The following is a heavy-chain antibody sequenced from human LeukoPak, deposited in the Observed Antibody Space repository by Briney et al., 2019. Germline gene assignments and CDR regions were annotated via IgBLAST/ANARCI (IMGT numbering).Heavy chain of an antibody. CDR1: GYTFTDYN. J-gene: IGHJ4*02. D-gene: IGHD3-10*01. V-gene: IGHV1-2*02. Sequence: GASVKVSCKASGYTFTDYNIHWVRQAPGQGLEWMGWIGPNSGGTNYAQKFQGRVTMTRDTSITTAYMELSRLRSDDTAMYYCTVWFGELTHWGQGTLVTVSS. CDR2: IGPNSGGT. CDR3: TVWFGELTH.